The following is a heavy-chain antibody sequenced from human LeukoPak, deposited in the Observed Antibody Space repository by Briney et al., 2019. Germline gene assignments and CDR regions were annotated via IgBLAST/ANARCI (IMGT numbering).Heavy chain of an antibody. CDR3: ATLLPYYYDSSGSN. CDR2: ISGSGGST. V-gene: IGHV3-23*01. Sequence: GASLRLSCAASGFTFSSYAMSWVRQAPGKGLEWVSAISGSGGSTYYADSVKGRFTISRDNSKNTLYLQMNSLRAEDTAVYYCATLLPYYYDSSGSNWGQGTPVTVSS. CDR1: GFTFSSYA. J-gene: IGHJ4*02. D-gene: IGHD3-22*01.